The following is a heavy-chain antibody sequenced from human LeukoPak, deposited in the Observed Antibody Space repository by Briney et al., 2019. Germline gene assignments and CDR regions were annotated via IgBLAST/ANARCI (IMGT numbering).Heavy chain of an antibody. CDR2: MNQDGSER. V-gene: IGHV3-7*03. CDR1: GFTFSSYW. J-gene: IGHJ6*03. D-gene: IGHD6-6*01. CDR3: ARDAYSGGIAARRYYYYYMDV. Sequence: SGGSLRLSCAASGFTFSSYWMSWVRQAPGKGLERVAHMNQDGSERYYVDSVRGRFTISRDNDKNSLYLQMNSLRAEDTALYYCARDAYSGGIAARRYYYYYMDVWGKGTTVTVSS.